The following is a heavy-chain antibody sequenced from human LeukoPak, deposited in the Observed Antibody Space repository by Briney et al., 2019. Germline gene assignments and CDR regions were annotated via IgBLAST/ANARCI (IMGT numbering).Heavy chain of an antibody. CDR2: FDPEDDET. D-gene: IGHD3-10*01. J-gene: IGHJ4*02. Sequence: ASVKVSCKVSGYTPIKLSMHWVRQAPGKGLEWMGGFDPEDDETFYAEKFQGRVTLTEDASTDTAYMDLSSLRSEDTDVYYCATDLRHYSSGSRVDYWGQGTLVTVSS. V-gene: IGHV1-24*01. CDR3: ATDLRHYSSGSRVDY. CDR1: GYTPIKLS.